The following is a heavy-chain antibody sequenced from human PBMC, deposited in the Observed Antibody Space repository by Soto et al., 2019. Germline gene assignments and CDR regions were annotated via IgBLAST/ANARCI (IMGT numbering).Heavy chain of an antibody. D-gene: IGHD3-22*01. CDR3: ARGATVDYEFWNNPRVDWLDS. J-gene: IGHJ5*01. V-gene: IGHV1-8*01. CDR1: GYSFINDD. Sequence: QVQLVQSGAEVKKPGASVKVSCKASGYSFINDDISWVRQAAGQGPEWMGWMKPSSGKTKVSYLQKFPGRRTMTRDTSTGTAVLEVNDLRSDDTAVYYCARGATVDYEFWNNPRVDWLDSWGQGTLVTVSA. CDR2: MKPSSGKT.